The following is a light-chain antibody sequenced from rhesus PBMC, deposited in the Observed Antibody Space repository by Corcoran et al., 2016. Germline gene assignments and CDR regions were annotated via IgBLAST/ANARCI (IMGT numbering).Light chain of an antibody. CDR3: YQHSSGFT. CDR2: GES. V-gene: IGKV3-10*01. CDR1: QSVSSY. Sequence: QVILTQSPATLSLSPGERATLSCRASQSVSSYLAWYQQQPGQAPRHLIYGESSRGTGIPDRFSGSGSGTDLPLTISSLEPEDVGVYHCYQHSSGFTFGPGTKLDIK. J-gene: IGKJ3*01.